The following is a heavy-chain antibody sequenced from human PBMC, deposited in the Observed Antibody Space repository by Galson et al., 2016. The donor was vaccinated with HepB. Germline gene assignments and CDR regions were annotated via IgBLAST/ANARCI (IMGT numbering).Heavy chain of an antibody. V-gene: IGHV3-23*01. CDR1: GFTFSNYA. J-gene: IGHJ4*02. CDR2: ISYSGGTT. CDR3: AKSGYFDVSTGNYYYYFDY. Sequence: SLRLSCAASGFTFSNYATAWVRQAPGKGLQWVSLISYSGGTTYYADSVRGRFTISRDNSKNTLSLQMNSLRTDDTAVYYCAKSGYFDVSTGNYYYYFDYWGQGTLATVSS. D-gene: IGHD3-9*01.